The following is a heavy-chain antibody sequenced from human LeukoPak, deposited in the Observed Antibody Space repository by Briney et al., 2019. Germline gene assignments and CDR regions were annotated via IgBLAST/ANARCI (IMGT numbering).Heavy chain of an antibody. CDR3: ARAMRIAAASNYYYGMDV. D-gene: IGHD6-13*01. J-gene: IGHJ6*02. CDR2: ISAYNGNT. V-gene: IGHV1-18*01. Sequence: ASVRVSFKASGYTFTSYGISWVRQAPGQGLEWMGWISAYNGNTNYAQKLQGRVTMTTDTSTSTAYMELRSLRSDDTAVYYCARAMRIAAASNYYYGMDVWGQGTTVTVSS. CDR1: GYTFTSYG.